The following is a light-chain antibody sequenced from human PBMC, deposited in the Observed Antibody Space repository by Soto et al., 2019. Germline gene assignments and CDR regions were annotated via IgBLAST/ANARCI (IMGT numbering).Light chain of an antibody. Sequence: EIVLTQSPGTLSLSPGESATLSCRASQSVSSTYLAWYRQKPGQAPRLLIYGASSRAPGIPDRFSGGGSGTDFTLTISRLEPEDFAVYYCQHYGSSLTFGQGTKVEIK. CDR2: GAS. CDR1: QSVSSTY. CDR3: QHYGSSLT. J-gene: IGKJ1*01. V-gene: IGKV3-20*01.